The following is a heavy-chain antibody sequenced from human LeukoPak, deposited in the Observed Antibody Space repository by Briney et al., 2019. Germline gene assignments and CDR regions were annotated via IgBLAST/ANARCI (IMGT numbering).Heavy chain of an antibody. CDR2: VYYSGTT. V-gene: IGHV4-39*07. CDR1: GGSISSSGYY. CDR3: AREYSSSRYDY. Sequence: PPETLSLTCSVSGGSISSSGYYWGWIRQPPGKGLEWIGSVYYSGTTYYNPSLKSRVIISVDTSKNQFSLRLSSVTAADTAIYYCAREYSSSRYDYWGQGTPVSVSS. D-gene: IGHD6-13*01. J-gene: IGHJ4*02.